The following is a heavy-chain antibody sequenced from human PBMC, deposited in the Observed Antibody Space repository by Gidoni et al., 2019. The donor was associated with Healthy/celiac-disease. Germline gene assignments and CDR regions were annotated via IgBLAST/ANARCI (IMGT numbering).Heavy chain of an antibody. CDR2: ISAYNGNT. J-gene: IGHJ6*04. CDR3: ARGEYYDFWSGYPPDV. V-gene: IGHV1-18*01. CDR1: CYTFTSYG. Sequence: QVQLVQSGAEVNKPGASVKVSCKASCYTFTSYGISWGRQAPGQGLEWMGWISAYNGNTNYAQKRQGRVTMTTDTSTSTAYMELRSLRSDDTAVYYCARGEYYDFWSGYPPDVWGKGTTVTVSS. D-gene: IGHD3-3*01.